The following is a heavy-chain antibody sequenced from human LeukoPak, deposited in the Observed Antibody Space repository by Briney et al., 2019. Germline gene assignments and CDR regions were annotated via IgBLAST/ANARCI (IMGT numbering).Heavy chain of an antibody. D-gene: IGHD6-13*01. CDR2: ISYDGSNK. CDR1: GFTFNSYA. CDR3: ARDRDSSSWVFDY. Sequence: SGGSLRLSCAASGFTFNSYAMHWVRQAPGKGLEWVAVISYDGSNKYYADSVKGRFTISRDNSKNTLYLQMNSLRAEDTAVYYCARDRDSSSWVFDYWGQGTLVTVSS. V-gene: IGHV3-30-3*01. J-gene: IGHJ4*02.